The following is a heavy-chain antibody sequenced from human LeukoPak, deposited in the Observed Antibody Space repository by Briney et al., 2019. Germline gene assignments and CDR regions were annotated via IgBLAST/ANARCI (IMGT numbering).Heavy chain of an antibody. Sequence: PGGSLRLSCAASGFAVSSNYMNWVRQSPGKGLEWVSVIYSGGSTYYADSVKGRFTISRDNSKNTLYLRMNSLRAEDTAVYYCARERIRGQAFDIWGQGTMVTVSS. D-gene: IGHD3-10*01. J-gene: IGHJ3*02. V-gene: IGHV3-66*01. CDR2: IYSGGST. CDR3: ARERIRGQAFDI. CDR1: GFAVSSNY.